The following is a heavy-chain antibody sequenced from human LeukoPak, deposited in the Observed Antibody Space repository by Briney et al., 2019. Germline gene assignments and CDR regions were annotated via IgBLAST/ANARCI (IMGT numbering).Heavy chain of an antibody. J-gene: IGHJ4*02. CDR1: GFTFSNYG. D-gene: IGHD6-13*01. V-gene: IGHV3-33*06. CDR3: VKEGQQRGVAGFDY. CDR2: IWYDGNNK. Sequence: PGRSLRLSCAASGFTFSNYGMHWFRQAPGKGLVWVAVIWYDGNNKYYADSVKGRFTISRDNSKNSLYLQMSSLRAEDTAVYYCVKEGQQRGVAGFDYWGQGTLVTVSS.